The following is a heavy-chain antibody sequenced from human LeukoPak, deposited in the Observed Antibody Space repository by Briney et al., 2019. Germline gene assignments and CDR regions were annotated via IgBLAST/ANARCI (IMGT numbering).Heavy chain of an antibody. Sequence: PSQTDSLTCAITGDSVSSNTVTWIWIRQSPSRGLEWLGRTYHRSKWYSEYAVSVQSRITINPDTSKNQFSLQLNSVTPEDTAVYYCGRQNSGKGGIDYRGQGTLGTVSS. V-gene: IGHV6-1*01. CDR2: TYHRSKWYS. CDR3: GRQNSGKGGIDY. J-gene: IGHJ4*02. CDR1: GDSVSSNTVT. D-gene: IGHD1-26*01.